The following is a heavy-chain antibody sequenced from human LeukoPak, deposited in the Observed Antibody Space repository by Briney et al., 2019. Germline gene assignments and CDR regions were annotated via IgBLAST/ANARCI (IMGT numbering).Heavy chain of an antibody. V-gene: IGHV4-31*03. CDR2: IYYSGST. Sequence: SETLSLTCTVSGGSISSGGYYWSWIRQHPGKGLEWIGYIYYSGSTYYNPSLKSRVTISVDTSKNQFSLKLSSVTAADTAVYYCAREQYGSGSYGFGYWGQGTLVTVSS. CDR1: GGSISSGGYY. CDR3: AREQYGSGSYGFGY. D-gene: IGHD3-10*01. J-gene: IGHJ4*02.